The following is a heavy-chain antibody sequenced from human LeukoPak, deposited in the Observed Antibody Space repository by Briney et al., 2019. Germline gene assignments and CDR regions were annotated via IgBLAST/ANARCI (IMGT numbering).Heavy chain of an antibody. CDR3: AILVVVPGVYYYYYGMDV. Sequence: ASVKVSCKASGDTFTSYDINWVRQATGQGLEWMGWMNPNSGNTGYAQKFQGRVTMTRNTSISTAYMELSSLRSEDTAVYYCAILVVVPGVYYYYYGMDVWGQGTTVTVSS. J-gene: IGHJ6*02. CDR2: MNPNSGNT. D-gene: IGHD2-15*01. V-gene: IGHV1-8*01. CDR1: GDTFTSYD.